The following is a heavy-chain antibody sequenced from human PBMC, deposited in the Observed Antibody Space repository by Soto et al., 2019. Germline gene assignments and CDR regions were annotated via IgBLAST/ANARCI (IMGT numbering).Heavy chain of an antibody. CDR2: ISYDGGNE. D-gene: IGHD1-26*01. V-gene: IGHV3-30*18. J-gene: IGHJ4*02. CDR1: GFTFSSYG. Sequence: LRLSCAGSGFTFSSYGIHWVRQAPGKGLEWVALISYDGGNEKYTESVKDRFTISRDDSHNVAYLQMSSLRTGDTAMYYCAKDRYSGTYPTDFDYWGQGSLVTVSS. CDR3: AKDRYSGTYPTDFDY.